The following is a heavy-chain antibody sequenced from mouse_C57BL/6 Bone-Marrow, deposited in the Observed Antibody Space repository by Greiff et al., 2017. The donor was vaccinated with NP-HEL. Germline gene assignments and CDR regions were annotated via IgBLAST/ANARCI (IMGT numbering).Heavy chain of an antibody. CDR2: ISYSGST. CDR1: GYSITSDY. Sequence: VHVKQSGPGLAKPSQTLSLTCSVTGYSITSDYWNWIRKFPGNKLEYMGYISYSGSTYYNPSLKSRISITRDTSKNQYYLQLNSVTTEDTATYYCARFVRYGNYYAMDDWGQGTSVTVSS. D-gene: IGHD1-1*01. V-gene: IGHV3-8*01. J-gene: IGHJ4*01. CDR3: ARFVRYGNYYAMDD.